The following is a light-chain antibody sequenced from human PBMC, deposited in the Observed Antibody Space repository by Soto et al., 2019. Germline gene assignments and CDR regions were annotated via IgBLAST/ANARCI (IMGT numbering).Light chain of an antibody. CDR3: QQRKNWPPIT. CDR2: GAS. V-gene: IGKV3D-20*02. Sequence: ELVLTQSPGTLSLSPGERATLSCRASQSISSSYLAWYQQKPGQAPRLLIYGASTRATGIPARFSGSGSGTVFTLTIGSLEPEDSAAYYCQQRKNWPPITFGQGTRLEIK. J-gene: IGKJ5*01. CDR1: QSISSSY.